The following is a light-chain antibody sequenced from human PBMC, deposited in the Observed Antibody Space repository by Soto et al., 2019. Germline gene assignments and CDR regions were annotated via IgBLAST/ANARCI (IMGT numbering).Light chain of an antibody. Sequence: DIQMTQSPSTLSASVGDRVTITCRASQSVSSWLAWYQQKPGKVPKLLIFTASSLESGVPSRFSGSGSGTEFTLTISSLQPDDFATYYCQHYNNYPLSFGGGTKVEIK. CDR2: TAS. J-gene: IGKJ4*01. CDR1: QSVSSW. CDR3: QHYNNYPLS. V-gene: IGKV1-5*03.